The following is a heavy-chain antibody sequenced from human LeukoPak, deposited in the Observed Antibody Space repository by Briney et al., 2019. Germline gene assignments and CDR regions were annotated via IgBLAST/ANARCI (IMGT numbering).Heavy chain of an antibody. CDR2: ITTNGGST. J-gene: IGHJ4*02. CDR3: ARGWVLWDY. CDR1: GFTFSNYA. D-gene: IGHD2/OR15-2a*01. Sequence: GGSLRLSCAASGFTFSNYAMHWVRRAPGKGLEYVSAITTNGGSTYYANSVKGRFTISRDNSKNTLYLQMGSLRAEDMAVYYCARGWVLWDYWGQGTLVTVSS. V-gene: IGHV3-64*01.